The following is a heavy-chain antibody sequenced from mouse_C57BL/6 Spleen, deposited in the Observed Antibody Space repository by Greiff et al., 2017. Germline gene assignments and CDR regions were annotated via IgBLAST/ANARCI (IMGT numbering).Heavy chain of an antibody. D-gene: IGHD1-1*01. CDR3: TRRITTVVATRYFDV. Sequence: QVQLQQSGAELVRPGASVTLSCKASGYTFTDYEMHWVKQTPVHGLEWIGAIDPETGGTAYNQKFKGKAILTADESSSTAYMELRSLTSEDSAVYYCTRRITTVVATRYFDVWGTGTTVTVSS. J-gene: IGHJ1*03. CDR2: IDPETGGT. CDR1: GYTFTDYE. V-gene: IGHV1-15*01.